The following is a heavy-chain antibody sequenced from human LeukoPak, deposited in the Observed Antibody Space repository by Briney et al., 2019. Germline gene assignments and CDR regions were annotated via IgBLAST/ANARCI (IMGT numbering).Heavy chain of an antibody. Sequence: GGSLRRSCAASGFTFSSYASSWVRQAPGKGLEWVSGISGSDGSTNYADSVKGRFTISRENSKNTLYLQMNSLRAEDTAVYYCAKASAMIVVVSKHFDYWGQGTLVTVSS. J-gene: IGHJ4*02. D-gene: IGHD3-22*01. CDR2: ISGSDGST. CDR1: GFTFSSYA. V-gene: IGHV3-23*01. CDR3: AKASAMIVVVSKHFDY.